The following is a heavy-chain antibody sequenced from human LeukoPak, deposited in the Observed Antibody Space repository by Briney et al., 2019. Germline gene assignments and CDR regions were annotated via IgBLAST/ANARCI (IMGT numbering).Heavy chain of an antibody. CDR2: IHPHGIF. Sequence: SETLSLTCAVHGGSCDDYYCSWIRQPPGKGLEWIGEIHPHGIFYYNSSLVSRVTILIDTTKTQFSLRLTSVTAADTAFYYCARGRDRSKAGDLWGQGSLVTVSS. J-gene: IGHJ5*02. V-gene: IGHV4-34*01. CDR3: ARGRDRSKAGDL. D-gene: IGHD5-24*01. CDR1: GGSCDDYY.